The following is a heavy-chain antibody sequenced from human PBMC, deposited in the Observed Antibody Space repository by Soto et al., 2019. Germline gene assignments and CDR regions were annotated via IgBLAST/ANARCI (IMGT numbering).Heavy chain of an antibody. V-gene: IGHV4-59*01. J-gene: IGHJ4*02. CDR3: ARTSTVTRKEYYFDY. CDR1: GGSISSYY. Sequence: PSETLSLTCTVSGGSISSYYWSWIRQPPGKGLERIGYIYYSGSTNYNPSLKSRVTISVDTSKNQFSLKLSSVTAADTAVYYCARTSTVTRKEYYFDYWGQGTLVTVSS. CDR2: IYYSGST. D-gene: IGHD4-4*01.